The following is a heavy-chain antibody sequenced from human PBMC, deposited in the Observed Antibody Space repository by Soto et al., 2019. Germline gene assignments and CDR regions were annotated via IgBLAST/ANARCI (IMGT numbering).Heavy chain of an antibody. J-gene: IGHJ1*01. D-gene: IGHD6-6*01. CDR3: SKFEYSTSVRYLQH. Sequence: GESLKISCKGSGYSFTSYWISWVRQMPGKGLEWMGRIDPSESYTNYSPSFQGHVTISADKSISTAYLQWSSLKASDTAIYYCSKFEYSTSVRYLQHWGQGTPVTVSS. CDR2: IDPSESYT. CDR1: GYSFTSYW. V-gene: IGHV5-10-1*01.